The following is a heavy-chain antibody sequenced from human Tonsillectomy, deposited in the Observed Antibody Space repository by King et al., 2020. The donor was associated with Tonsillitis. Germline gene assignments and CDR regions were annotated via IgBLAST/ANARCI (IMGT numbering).Heavy chain of an antibody. CDR2: SLTTSDGGTP. J-gene: IGHJ4*02. CDR3: SPGVARWGENYFDY. CDR1: GFTFTSVS. Sequence: EVQLVESGGGLVKPGGSLRLSCTTSGFTFTSVSMTWVRQAPGKGLEWIGRSLTTSDGGTPEYAAAVKGRFVISRDDSKKTVYLQMNNLKVEDTAVYFCSPGVARWGENYFDYWGQGTLVTVSS. V-gene: IGHV3-15*01. D-gene: IGHD3-16*01.